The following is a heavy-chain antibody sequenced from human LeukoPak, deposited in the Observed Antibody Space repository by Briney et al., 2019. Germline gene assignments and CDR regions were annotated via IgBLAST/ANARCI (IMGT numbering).Heavy chain of an antibody. CDR3: AREIYGDYGFDY. Sequence: GGSLRLSCSASGFTFLSYAMNWVRQAPGKGLEWVSSISGGSYTYHADSMKGRFTISRDNAKNSVYLQMNSLRAEDTAVYYCAREIYGDYGFDYWGQGILVTVSS. CDR2: ISGGSYT. CDR1: GFTFLSYA. J-gene: IGHJ4*02. V-gene: IGHV3-21*01. D-gene: IGHD4-17*01.